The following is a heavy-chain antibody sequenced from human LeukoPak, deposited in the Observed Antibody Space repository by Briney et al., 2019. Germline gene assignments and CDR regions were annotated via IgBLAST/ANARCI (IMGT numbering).Heavy chain of an antibody. V-gene: IGHV3-7*01. J-gene: IGHJ4*02. D-gene: IGHD6-13*01. CDR3: AREVQQQLVGEKSFDY. CDR1: GFTFSSYW. Sequence: GGSLRLSCAASGFTFSSYWMSWVRQAPGKGLEWVANIKQDGSEKYYVDSVKGRFTISRDNAKNSLYLQMNSLRAEDTAVYYCAREVQQQLVGEKSFDYWGQGTLVTVSS. CDR2: IKQDGSEK.